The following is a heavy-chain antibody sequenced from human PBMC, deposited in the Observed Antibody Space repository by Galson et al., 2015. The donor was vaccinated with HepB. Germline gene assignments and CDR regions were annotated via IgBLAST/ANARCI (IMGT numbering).Heavy chain of an antibody. CDR2: LSYDGSQK. D-gene: IGHD2-15*01. CDR1: GFTFKAYA. V-gene: IGHV3-30*04. Sequence: SLRLSCAASGFTFKAYAMHWVRQAPGKGLVWVAFLSYDGSQKHYGDSVKGRFTISSDESDHTLYLQMNSLRPEDTAIYYCAREGVVGSAFGFWGQGTLVTVSS. J-gene: IGHJ4*02. CDR3: AREGVVGSAFGF.